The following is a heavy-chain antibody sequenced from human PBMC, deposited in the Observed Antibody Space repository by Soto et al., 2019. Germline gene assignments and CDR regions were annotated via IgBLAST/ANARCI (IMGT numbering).Heavy chain of an antibody. Sequence: ASVKVSCKVSGYTLTELSMHWVRQAPGKGLEWMGGFDPEDGETIYAQKFQGRVTMTEDTSTDTAYMELSSLRSEDTAVYYCATAPPDGSSWYSWFDPWGQGTLV. J-gene: IGHJ5*02. CDR2: FDPEDGET. D-gene: IGHD6-13*01. V-gene: IGHV1-24*01. CDR1: GYTLTELS. CDR3: ATAPPDGSSWYSWFDP.